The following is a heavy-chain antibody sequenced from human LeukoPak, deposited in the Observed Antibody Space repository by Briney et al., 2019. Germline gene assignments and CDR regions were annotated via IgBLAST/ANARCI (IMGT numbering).Heavy chain of an antibody. J-gene: IGHJ4*02. CDR3: ARDPEGVTPLDY. V-gene: IGHV1-24*01. Sequence: ASVKVSCKVSGYTLTELSMHRVRQAPGKGLEWMGGFDPEDGETIYAQKFQGRVAMTEDTSTSTAYMELRSLTSDDTAMYYCARDPEGVTPLDYWGQGTLVTVSS. CDR1: GYTLTELS. CDR2: FDPEDGET. D-gene: IGHD3-10*01.